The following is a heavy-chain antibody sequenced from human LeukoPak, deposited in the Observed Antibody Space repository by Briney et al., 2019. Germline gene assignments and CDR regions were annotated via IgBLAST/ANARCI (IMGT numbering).Heavy chain of an antibody. Sequence: SVKVSCKTSGGTFNNYIISWVQQAPGQGLEWVGTIILILDIANYAQKFQGRVAITADTSTSTAYMELSDLGSEDTAVYFCAREPEGLTTESHWGQGTLVTVSS. CDR1: GGTFNNYI. J-gene: IGHJ4*02. V-gene: IGHV1-69*04. D-gene: IGHD1-14*01. CDR3: AREPEGLTTESH. CDR2: IILILDIA.